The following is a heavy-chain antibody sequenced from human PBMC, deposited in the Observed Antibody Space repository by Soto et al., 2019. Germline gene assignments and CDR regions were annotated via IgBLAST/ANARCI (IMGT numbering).Heavy chain of an antibody. J-gene: IGHJ4*02. V-gene: IGHV1-18*01. Sequence: QVQLVQSGAEVKKPGASVKVSCKASGYPFGGYAIGWVRQAPGQGLEWMGWVSAHTGDSDYAQRFQGRVTLTTETSTSTAYMELRGLRSDDTAVYYCARPSTSYGDYGWSLAYWGQGTLVTVSS. CDR1: GYPFGGYA. CDR2: VSAHTGDS. CDR3: ARPSTSYGDYGWSLAY. D-gene: IGHD4-17*01.